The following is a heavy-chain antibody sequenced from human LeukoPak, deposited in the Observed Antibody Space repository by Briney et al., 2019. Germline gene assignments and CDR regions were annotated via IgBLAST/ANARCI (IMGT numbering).Heavy chain of an antibody. J-gene: IGHJ1*01. CDR1: GFTFDDYA. V-gene: IGHV3-9*01. D-gene: IGHD6-25*01. Sequence: PGGSLRLSCAASGFTFDDYAMHWVRQAPGKGLEWVSGISWNSGSIGYADSVKGRFTISRDNAKNSLYLQMNSLRAEDTAVYYCASAGIAAGTFQHWGQGTLVTVSS. CDR2: ISWNSGSI. CDR3: ASAGIAAGTFQH.